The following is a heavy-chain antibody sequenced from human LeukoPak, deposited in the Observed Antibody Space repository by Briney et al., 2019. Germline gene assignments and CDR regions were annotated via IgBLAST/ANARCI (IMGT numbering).Heavy chain of an antibody. CDR2: IMSNSGGT. CDR1: GYSISDSH. J-gene: IGHJ5*02. Sequence: GASVKVSCKAAGYSISDSHMHWVRQAPGQGLEWMGWIMSNSGGTHYAQKFQGRVTMTRDTSISTAYFELTSLRSDDTAIYYCARARYIGAASGTLWFDPWGQGTLVTVSS. CDR3: ARARYIGAASGTLWFDP. V-gene: IGHV1-2*02. D-gene: IGHD6-13*01.